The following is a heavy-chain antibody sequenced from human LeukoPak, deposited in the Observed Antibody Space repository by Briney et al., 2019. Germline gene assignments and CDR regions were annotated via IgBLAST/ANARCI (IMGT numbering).Heavy chain of an antibody. CDR3: ARGSSRAAYYFDY. CDR1: GYTFSNFY. D-gene: IGHD2-15*01. Sequence: ASVKVSCKASGYTFSNFYMNWVRQAPGQGLEWMGILNPSGGSTRYAQKFQGRVTMTRDTSTSTVYMELSSLRSEDTAVYYCARGSSRAAYYFDYWGQGALVTVSS. CDR2: LNPSGGST. J-gene: IGHJ4*02. V-gene: IGHV1-46*01.